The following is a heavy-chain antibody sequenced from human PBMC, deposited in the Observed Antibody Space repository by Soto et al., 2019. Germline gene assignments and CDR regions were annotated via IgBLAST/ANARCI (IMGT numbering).Heavy chain of an antibody. D-gene: IGHD3-16*01. CDR3: ARDGGSIWRGSYFDY. Sequence: QVQLQESGPGLVKPSETLSLTCTVSGGSVSSGSYYWSWIRQPPGKGLEWIGYIYYSGSTNYNPSLKSRVTISVDPSKNQLSLKLSYVTAADKAVYYCARDGGSIWRGSYFDYWGQGTLVTVSS. CDR2: IYYSGST. J-gene: IGHJ4*02. CDR1: GGSVSSGSYY. V-gene: IGHV4-61*01.